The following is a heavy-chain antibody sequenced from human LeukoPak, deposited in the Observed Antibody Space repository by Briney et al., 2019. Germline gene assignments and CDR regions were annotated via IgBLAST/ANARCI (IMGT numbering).Heavy chain of an antibody. J-gene: IGHJ4*02. D-gene: IGHD5-24*01. CDR3: ARKVEMARQFDY. Sequence: PSETLSLTCIVSVVPISSHYWSWVRQPAGKGLEWIGRTSGSGSTNYNPSLQSRVTMSLDTSRNQFSLKLSSVTAADTALYYCARKVEMARQFDYWGQGTLVTVSS. CDR2: TSGSGST. CDR1: VVPISSHY. V-gene: IGHV4-4*07.